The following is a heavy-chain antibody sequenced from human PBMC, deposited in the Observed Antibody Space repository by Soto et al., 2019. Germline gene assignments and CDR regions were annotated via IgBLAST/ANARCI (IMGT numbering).Heavy chain of an antibody. CDR2: SRNKVNSYTT. Sequence: EVQLVESGGGLVQPGGSLRLSCAASGFSFSDRYMHWVRQAPGKGLEWVGRSRNKVNSYTTNYAASVQGRFTISRDDSKNLLYLQMNSLQTEATAVYYCARDIVVPDGGLGYWGQGTLVTVSS. V-gene: IGHV3-72*01. CDR1: GFSFSDRY. J-gene: IGHJ4*02. CDR3: ARDIVVPDGGLGY. D-gene: IGHD2-21*01.